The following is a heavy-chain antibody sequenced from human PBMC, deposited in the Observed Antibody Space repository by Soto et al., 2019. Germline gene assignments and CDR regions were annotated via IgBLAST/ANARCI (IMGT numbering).Heavy chain of an antibody. CDR3: ARANYYDSSGYYHDY. CDR2: INGDGSST. D-gene: IGHD3-22*01. CDR1: RFTFSNYW. J-gene: IGHJ4*02. Sequence: GGSLRLSCEASRFTFSNYWMHWVRQAPGKGLMWVSRINGDGSSTIYADSVRGRFTISRDNTKNTLYLQMSSLRAEDTAIYYCARANYYDSSGYYHDYWGQGTLVTVSS. V-gene: IGHV3-74*01.